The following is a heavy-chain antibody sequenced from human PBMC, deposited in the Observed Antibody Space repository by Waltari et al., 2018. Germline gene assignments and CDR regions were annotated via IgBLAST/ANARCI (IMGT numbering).Heavy chain of an antibody. V-gene: IGHV3-30*03. D-gene: IGHD6-19*01. J-gene: IGHJ5*02. CDR2: ISYDGSNK. CDR3: ATWTGYSSGWSRSPFDP. Sequence: QVQLVESGVGVVQPGRSLRLSCAASGFTFSSYGMHWVRQAPGKGLAWVAVISYDGSNKYYADSVKGRFTISRDNSKNTLYLQMNSLRAEDTAVYYCATWTGYSSGWSRSPFDPWGQGTLVTVSS. CDR1: GFTFSSYG.